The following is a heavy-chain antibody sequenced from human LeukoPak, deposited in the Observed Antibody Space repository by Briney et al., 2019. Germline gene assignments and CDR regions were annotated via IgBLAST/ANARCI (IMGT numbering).Heavy chain of an antibody. V-gene: IGHV3-53*01. Sequence: GGSLRLSCVASGFIVSNNYLNWVRQTPGKGLEWLSIIYVGDNVYYADSVKGRFTISRDNSKNTLFLQMNSLRAEDTAIYYCAKGGDYSYYYGMDVWGQGTTVTVSS. CDR2: IYVGDNV. CDR1: GFIVSNNY. CDR3: AKGGDYSYYYGMDV. D-gene: IGHD7-27*01. J-gene: IGHJ6*02.